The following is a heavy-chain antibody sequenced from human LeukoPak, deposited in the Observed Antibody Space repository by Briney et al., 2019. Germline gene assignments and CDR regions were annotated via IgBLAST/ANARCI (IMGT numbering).Heavy chain of an antibody. D-gene: IGHD3-10*01. CDR1: GYTLTELS. CDR3: ATERITMVRGVITYYYYYMDV. CDR2: FESEDGET. J-gene: IGHJ6*03. V-gene: IGHV1-24*01. Sequence: GASVKVSCKVSGYTLTELSMHRVRQAPGKGLECMGGFESEDGETIYAQKFQGRVTMTEDTSTDTAYMELSSMRSEDTAVYYCATERITMVRGVITYYYYYMDVWGKGTTVTVSS.